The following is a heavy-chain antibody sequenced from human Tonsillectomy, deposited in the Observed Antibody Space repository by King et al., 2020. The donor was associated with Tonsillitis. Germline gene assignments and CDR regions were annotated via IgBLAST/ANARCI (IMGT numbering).Heavy chain of an antibody. CDR1: GFTFSSYG. D-gene: IGHD3-3*01. J-gene: IGHJ4*02. CDR2: ISYDGSNK. V-gene: IGHV3-30*18. Sequence: VQLVESGGGVVQPGRSLRLSCAASGFTFSSYGMHWVRQAPGKGLEWVAVISYDGSNKYYADSVKGRFTISRDKSKNTLYLQMNSPTTEDTAVYYCAKGCAVEWLLLIMGWGQGTLVTVSS. CDR3: AKGCAVEWLLLIMG.